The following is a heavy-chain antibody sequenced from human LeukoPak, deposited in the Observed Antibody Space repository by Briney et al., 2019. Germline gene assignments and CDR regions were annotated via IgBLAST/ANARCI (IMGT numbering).Heavy chain of an antibody. CDR3: ARRLAYCGGDCYFFDY. Sequence: SETLSLTCTVSGYSISSGYYWGWIRQPPGKGREWIGSIYYSGSTYYNPSLKSRVTISVDTSKNQFSLKLSSVTAADTAVYYCARRLAYCGGDCYFFDYWGPGTLVTVSS. D-gene: IGHD2-21*01. J-gene: IGHJ4*02. V-gene: IGHV4-38-2*02. CDR1: GYSISSGYY. CDR2: IYYSGST.